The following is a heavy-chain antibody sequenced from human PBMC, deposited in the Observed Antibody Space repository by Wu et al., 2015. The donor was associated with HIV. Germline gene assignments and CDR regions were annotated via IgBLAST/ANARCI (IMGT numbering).Heavy chain of an antibody. D-gene: IGHD5-24*01. CDR2: MNPNSGNT. CDR1: GYTFTAYD. Sequence: QVQLVQSGAEVKKPGASVKVSCTASGYTFTAYDINWVRQATGQGLEWMGWMNPNSGNTGYAQKFEGRLMITRNTSISTAYMELTSLRSEDTAVYYCARDREMATIPVDYYYYGMDVWGQGTTVTVSS. CDR3: ARDREMATIPVDYYYYGMDV. J-gene: IGHJ6*02. V-gene: IGHV1-8*02.